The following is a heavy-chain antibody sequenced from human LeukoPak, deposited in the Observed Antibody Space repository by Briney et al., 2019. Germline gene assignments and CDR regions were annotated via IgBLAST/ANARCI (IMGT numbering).Heavy chain of an antibody. J-gene: IGHJ5*02. CDR3: TTPNEGNWFDP. Sequence: GGSLRLSCAASGFTISNAWMTWVRQAPGKGLEWVGRIKSKTNGGTTDYAAPVKGRFTISRDDSRNTAYLQMDSLKTEDTALYYCTTPNEGNWFDPWGQGTLVTVSS. CDR1: GFTISNAW. CDR2: IKSKTNGGTT. D-gene: IGHD2-8*01. V-gene: IGHV3-15*01.